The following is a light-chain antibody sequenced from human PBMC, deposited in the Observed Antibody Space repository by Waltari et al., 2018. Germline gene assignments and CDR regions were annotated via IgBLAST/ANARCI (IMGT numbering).Light chain of an antibody. V-gene: IGKV3-15*01. CDR3: KQYDKGLWT. Sequence: EIVMTQSPATVSVSPGDRATLSCRARQNINNNVAWYQQKPGQAPRLLIYGVSTRATGIPARFGGSGSGTEFTLTISSLQSDDVAVYYCKQYDKGLWTFGQGTKVEIK. CDR1: QNINNN. J-gene: IGKJ1*01. CDR2: GVS.